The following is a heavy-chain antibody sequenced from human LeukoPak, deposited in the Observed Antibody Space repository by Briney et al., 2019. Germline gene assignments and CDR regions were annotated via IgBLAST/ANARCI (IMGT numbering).Heavy chain of an antibody. CDR3: AKGDYDSSRDY. D-gene: IGHD3-22*01. J-gene: IGHJ4*02. Sequence: GGSLRLSCAASGSTFSSYGMSWVRQAPGKGLECVSAISGSGGSTYYADSVKGRFTISRDNSKNTLYLQMNSLRAEDTAVYYCAKGDYDSSRDYWGQGTLVTVSS. CDR1: GSTFSSYG. V-gene: IGHV3-23*01. CDR2: ISGSGGST.